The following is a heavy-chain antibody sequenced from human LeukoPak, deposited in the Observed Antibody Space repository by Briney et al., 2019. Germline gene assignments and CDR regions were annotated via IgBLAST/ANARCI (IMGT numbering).Heavy chain of an antibody. CDR2: ISSSDSAT. J-gene: IGHJ4*02. D-gene: IGHD1-26*01. Sequence: GGSLRLSCAASGFTFSSYEMNWVRQAPGKGLEWVSYISSSDSATYYADSVKGRFTISRDNAKNSLYLQINSLRAEDTAVYYCATESSGALDFWGQGTLVTVSS. V-gene: IGHV3-48*03. CDR1: GFTFSSYE. CDR3: ATESSGALDF.